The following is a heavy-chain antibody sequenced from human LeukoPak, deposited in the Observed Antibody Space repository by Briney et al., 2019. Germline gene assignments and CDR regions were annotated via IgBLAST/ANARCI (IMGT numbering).Heavy chain of an antibody. CDR1: GGSISSSSFY. J-gene: IGHJ6*03. Sequence: SETLSLTCTVSGGSISSSSFYWGWIRQPPGTGLEWIGSIYYSGSTSYSPSLKGRVTMSVDTSTNQFSLKLSSVTAADTAVYYCARGSAPIAVAAPYYMDVWGKGTTVTISS. CDR3: ARGSAPIAVAAPYYMDV. V-gene: IGHV4-39*07. D-gene: IGHD6-19*01. CDR2: IYYSGST.